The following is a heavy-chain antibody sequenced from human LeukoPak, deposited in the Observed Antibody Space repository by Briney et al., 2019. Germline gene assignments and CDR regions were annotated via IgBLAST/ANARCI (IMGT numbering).Heavy chain of an antibody. CDR2: ISSSSSTI. V-gene: IGHV3-48*04. CDR3: ARDKGLGEYYYGMDV. J-gene: IGHJ6*02. CDR1: GFTFSSYS. Sequence: PGGSLRLSCAASGFTFSSYSMNWVRQAPGKGLEWVSYISSSSSTIYYADSVKGRFTISRDNAKNSLYLQMNSLRAEDTAVYYCARDKGLGEYYYGMDVWGQGTTVTVSS.